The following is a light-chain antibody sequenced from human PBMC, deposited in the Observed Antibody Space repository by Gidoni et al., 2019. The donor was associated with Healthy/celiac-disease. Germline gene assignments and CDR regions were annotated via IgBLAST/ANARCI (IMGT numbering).Light chain of an antibody. CDR2: GNS. V-gene: IGLV1-40*01. Sequence: QSVLTQPPSVSGAPGQRVTISCTGSSSNIGACYDVHWYKQLPGTSPKLLIYGNSNRPSGVPDRFSGSKSGTSASLAISGLQAEDEADYYCQSYDSSLSGSVVFGGGTKLTVL. CDR3: QSYDSSLSGSVV. CDR1: SSNIGACYD. J-gene: IGLJ2*01.